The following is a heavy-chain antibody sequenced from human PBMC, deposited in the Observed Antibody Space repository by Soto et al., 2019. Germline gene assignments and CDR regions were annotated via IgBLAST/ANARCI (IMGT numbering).Heavy chain of an antibody. V-gene: IGHV3-30*18. CDR3: AKDSDVVVIAIGAFDI. CDR1: GFTFSSYG. CDR2: ISYDGSNK. J-gene: IGHJ3*02. D-gene: IGHD2-21*01. Sequence: GGSLRLSCAASGFTFSSYGMHWVRQAPGKGLEWVAVISYDGSNKYYADSVKGRFTISRDNSKNTLYLQMNSLRAEDTAVYYCAKDSDVVVIAIGAFDIWGQGTMVTVSS.